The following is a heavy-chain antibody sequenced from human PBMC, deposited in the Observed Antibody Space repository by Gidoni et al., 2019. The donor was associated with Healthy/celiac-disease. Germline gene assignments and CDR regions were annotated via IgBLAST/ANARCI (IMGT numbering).Heavy chain of an antibody. CDR2: IYPGDSDT. CDR1: GYSFTSYW. D-gene: IGHD3-10*01. J-gene: IGHJ5*02. V-gene: IGHV5-51*01. CDR3: ARNMVRGVTLNPGNWWFDP. Sequence: EVQLVQSGAEVKKPGESLKISCKGSGYSFTSYWIGWVRQMPGKGLEWMGIIYPGDSDTRYSPSFQGQVTISADKSISTAYLQWSSLKASDTAMYYCARNMVRGVTLNPGNWWFDPWGQGTLVTVSS.